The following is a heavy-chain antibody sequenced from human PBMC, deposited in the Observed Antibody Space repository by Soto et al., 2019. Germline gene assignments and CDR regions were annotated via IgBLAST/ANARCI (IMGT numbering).Heavy chain of an antibody. CDR3: AREDGDFVYVH. Sequence: QVQLRESGPGLLRPSETLSLTCTVSGGSIRNYYLTWIRQSPGKGLEWIGHVFFTGSTKYGPSLESRVTISVDTSQNQFSLSLTSVTTADTAVYYCAREDGDFVYVHWGQGTLVTVSS. V-gene: IGHV4-59*01. CDR2: VFFTGST. J-gene: IGHJ4*02. CDR1: GGSIRNYY. D-gene: IGHD4-17*01.